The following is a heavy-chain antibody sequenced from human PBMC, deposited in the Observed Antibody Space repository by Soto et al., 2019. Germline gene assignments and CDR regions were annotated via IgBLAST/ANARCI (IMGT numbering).Heavy chain of an antibody. CDR3: TTDYAQPAFDI. CDR2: IKSKTDGGTT. Sequence: EVQLVESGGGLVKPGGSLRLSCAASGFTFSNAWMSWVRQAPGKGLEWVGRIKSKTDGGTTDYAAPVKGRFTISRDDSKNTMYLQMNSLKTEDPAVYYCTTDYAQPAFDIWGQGTMVTVSS. D-gene: IGHD4-17*01. J-gene: IGHJ3*02. CDR1: GFTFSNAW. V-gene: IGHV3-15*01.